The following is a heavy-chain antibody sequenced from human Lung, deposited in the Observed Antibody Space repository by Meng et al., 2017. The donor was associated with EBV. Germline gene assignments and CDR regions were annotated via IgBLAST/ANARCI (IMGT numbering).Heavy chain of an antibody. D-gene: IGHD4-17*01. CDR3: ARDRKHYGERGWFDP. V-gene: IGHV4-30-4*01. CDR1: VGSISSGYYY. CDR2: IYYSGST. Sequence: VALPEAGPGLVQPSPPLSLPGTVSVGSISSGYYYWSWIRQPPGKGLEWIGYIYYSGSTYSNASLKSRVTISIDRSKNQFSLKLSSVTAADTAVYYCARDRKHYGERGWFDPWGQGTLVTVSS. J-gene: IGHJ5*02.